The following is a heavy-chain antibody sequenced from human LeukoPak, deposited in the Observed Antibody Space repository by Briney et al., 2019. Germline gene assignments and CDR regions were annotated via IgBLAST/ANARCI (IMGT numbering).Heavy chain of an antibody. CDR1: GDSISSYY. D-gene: IGHD6-19*01. CDR3: ARVGSSGWPRVDY. J-gene: IGHJ4*02. CDR2: IYYSGST. V-gene: IGHV4-59*08. Sequence: SETLSLTCTVSGDSISSYYWSWIRQPPGKGLEWIGYIYYSGSTNYNPSLKSRVTISVDTSKNQFSLKLSSVTAADTAVYYCARVGSSGWPRVDYWGLGTLVTVSS.